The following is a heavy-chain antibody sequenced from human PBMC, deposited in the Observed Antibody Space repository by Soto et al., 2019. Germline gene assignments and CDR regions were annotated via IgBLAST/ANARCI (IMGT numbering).Heavy chain of an antibody. D-gene: IGHD4-4*01. CDR3: ARWGRYRNFHYYYYGLDV. Sequence: SETLSLTCAVSGGSISSSNWWSLVRQPPGKGLEWIGEIYHSGSTNYNPSLKSRVTISADKSKNQFSLKLSSVTAADTAVYYCARWGRYRNFHYYYYGLDVWGPRTKVTVS. J-gene: IGHJ6*02. CDR1: GGSISSSNW. CDR2: IYHSGST. V-gene: IGHV4-4*02.